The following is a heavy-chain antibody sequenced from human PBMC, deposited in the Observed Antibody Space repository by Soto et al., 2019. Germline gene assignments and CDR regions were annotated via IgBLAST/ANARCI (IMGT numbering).Heavy chain of an antibody. V-gene: IGHV4-61*05. Sequence: SETRSLTCIVSGDSISSSSYSWAWIRQPPGKGLEWIGYIYYAGSTSYNPSLKSRVTLSLETSKSQFSLRLTSVTASDTAVYYCARLGAYFQSLDPWGQGTLVTVSS. CDR1: GDSISSSSYS. CDR3: ARLGAYFQSLDP. CDR2: IYYAGST. D-gene: IGHD2-21*01. J-gene: IGHJ5*02.